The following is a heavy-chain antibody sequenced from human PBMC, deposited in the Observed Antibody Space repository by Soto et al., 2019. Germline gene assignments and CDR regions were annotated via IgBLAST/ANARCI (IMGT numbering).Heavy chain of an antibody. CDR1: GGSISSGDYY. CDR3: ARVSSGQFWSGPNWFDP. Sequence: KSSETLSLTCTVSGGSISSGDYYWSWIRQPPGKGLEWIGYIYYSGSTYYNPSLKSRVTISVDTSKNQFSLKLSSVTAADTAVYYCARVSSGQFWSGPNWFDPWGQGTLVTVSS. J-gene: IGHJ5*02. D-gene: IGHD3-3*01. CDR2: IYYSGST. V-gene: IGHV4-30-4*01.